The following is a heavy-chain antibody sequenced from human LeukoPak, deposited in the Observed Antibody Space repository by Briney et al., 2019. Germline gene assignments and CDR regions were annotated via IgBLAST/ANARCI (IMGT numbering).Heavy chain of an antibody. V-gene: IGHV1-18*01. D-gene: IGHD3-10*01. CDR2: ISAYNGNT. CDR1: GYTFTSYG. J-gene: IGHJ4*02. Sequence: VASVKVSCEASGYTFTSYGISWVRQAPGQGLEWMGWISAYNGNTNYAQKLQGRVTMTTDTSTSTAYMELRSLRSDDTAVYYCARMSGYYGSGSYYRGRGYFDYWGQGTLVTVSS. CDR3: ARMSGYYGSGSYYRGRGYFDY.